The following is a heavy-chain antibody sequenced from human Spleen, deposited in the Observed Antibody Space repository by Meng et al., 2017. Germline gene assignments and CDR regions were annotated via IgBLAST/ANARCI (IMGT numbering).Heavy chain of an antibody. CDR2: ISHSGST. CDR1: GGSFSDYS. J-gene: IGHJ5*02. Sequence: QGQHQQWGGGLLKPSVTLSLTGVVSGGSFSDYSWSWIRQPPGKGLEWIGEISHSGSTNYSPSLKNRVTISLDTSKNQFSLKLRSVTAADTAVYYCARLWTVTSYSADWFDPWGQGTLVTVSS. V-gene: IGHV4-34*01. CDR3: ARLWTVTSYSADWFDP. D-gene: IGHD4-17*01.